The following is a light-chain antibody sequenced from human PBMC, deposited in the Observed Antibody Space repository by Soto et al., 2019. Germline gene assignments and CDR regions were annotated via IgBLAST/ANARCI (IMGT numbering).Light chain of an antibody. CDR3: VAWDDSLNGWV. Sequence: QPVLTQPPSASGTPGQRVTISCSGSSSNIGGNTVNWYQHLPGTAPKLLIYSNNQGPSGVPDRFSGSKSGTSASLAISGLQSEDEADYFCVAWDDSLNGWVFGGGTKLTVL. CDR2: SNN. J-gene: IGLJ3*02. V-gene: IGLV1-44*01. CDR1: SSNIGGNT.